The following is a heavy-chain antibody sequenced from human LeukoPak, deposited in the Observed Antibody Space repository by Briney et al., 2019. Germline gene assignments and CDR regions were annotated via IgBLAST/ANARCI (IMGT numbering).Heavy chain of an antibody. J-gene: IGHJ4*02. CDR1: GYTFTSYD. CDR3: ARVVAVYCDILTGYRRTKKKYYFDY. D-gene: IGHD3-9*01. V-gene: IGHV1-8*01. CDR2: MNPNSGNT. Sequence: ASVKVSCKASGYTFTSYDINWVRQATGQGLEWMGWMNPNSGNTGYAQKFKGRVTMTRNTSISTAYMELSSLRTEDTAVYYCARVVAVYCDILTGYRRTKKKYYFDYWGQGTLVTVSS.